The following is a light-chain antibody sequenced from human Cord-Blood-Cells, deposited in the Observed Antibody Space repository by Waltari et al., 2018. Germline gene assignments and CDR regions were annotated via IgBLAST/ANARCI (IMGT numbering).Light chain of an antibody. CDR3: QQYGSSPTWT. Sequence: DIVLTQSPGTLYLSPGERATLSCRASQSVSSSYLAWYQLKPGQAPRLLIYGASSRATGIPDRFSGSGSGTDFTLTISRLEPEDFAVYYCQQYGSSPTWTFGQGTKVEIK. V-gene: IGKV3-20*01. J-gene: IGKJ1*01. CDR2: GAS. CDR1: QSVSSSY.